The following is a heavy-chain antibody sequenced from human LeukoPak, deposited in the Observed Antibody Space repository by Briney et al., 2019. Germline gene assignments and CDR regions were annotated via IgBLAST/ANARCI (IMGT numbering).Heavy chain of an antibody. D-gene: IGHD1-26*01. CDR1: GGSISSYY. CDR2: IYTSGST. Sequence: SETLSLTCTVSGGSISSYYWSWIRQSAGKGLEWIGRIYTSGSTNYNPSLKSRVTMSVDTSKNQFSLKLSSVTAADTAVYYCARGRSGSRYYYYYYMDVWGKGTTVTVSS. J-gene: IGHJ6*03. V-gene: IGHV4-4*07. CDR3: ARGRSGSRYYYYYYMDV.